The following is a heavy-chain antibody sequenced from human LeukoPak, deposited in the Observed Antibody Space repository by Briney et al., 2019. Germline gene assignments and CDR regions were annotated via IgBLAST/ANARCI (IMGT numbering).Heavy chain of an antibody. CDR3: AKGLTWDSTSCSD. J-gene: IGHJ4*02. Sequence: GGSLRLSCAVSGFTFSSYWMSWVRQAPGKGLEWVSAIVGSGGNTYYADSVKGRFAISRDNFKSTLYLQMNSLRAEDTAVYYCAKGLTWDSTSCSDWGQGTLVTVSS. V-gene: IGHV3-23*01. CDR1: GFTFSSYW. D-gene: IGHD2-2*01. CDR2: IVGSGGNT.